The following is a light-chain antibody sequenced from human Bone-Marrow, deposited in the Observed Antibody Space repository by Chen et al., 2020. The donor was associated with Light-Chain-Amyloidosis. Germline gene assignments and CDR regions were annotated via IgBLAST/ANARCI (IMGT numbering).Light chain of an antibody. CDR3: SSYTITNTLV. Sequence: HSALTQPASVPGPPGQSITIPCTGTSSDVGGDNHVSWYQQHPDKAPKLMIYEVTNRPSWVPDRFSGAKSDNTASLTISELQTEDEADYFCSSYTITNTLVFGSGTRVTVL. CDR1: SSDVGGDNH. CDR2: EVT. V-gene: IGLV2-14*01. J-gene: IGLJ1*01.